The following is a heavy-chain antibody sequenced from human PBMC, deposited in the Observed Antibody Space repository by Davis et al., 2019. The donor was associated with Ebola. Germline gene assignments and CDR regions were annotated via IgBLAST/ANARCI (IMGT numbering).Heavy chain of an antibody. CDR1: GGSITSYS. J-gene: IGHJ4*02. Sequence: PSETLSLTCTVSGGSITSYSCSWIRHPAGPELEWIGRFHTSGSTNYNPSLRRRVTMSVDTSNNQFSLNLSSVTAADTAVYYCASDTGRTGWLLDYWDQGTLVTVSS. D-gene: IGHD2-8*02. CDR3: ASDTGRTGWLLDY. CDR2: FHTSGST. V-gene: IGHV4-4*07.